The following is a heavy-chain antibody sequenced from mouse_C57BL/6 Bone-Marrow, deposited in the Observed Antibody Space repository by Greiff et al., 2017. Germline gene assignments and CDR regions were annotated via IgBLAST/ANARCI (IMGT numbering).Heavy chain of an antibody. Sequence: EVQLQQSGAELVRPGASVKLSCTASGFNIKDDYMHWVKQRPEQGLEWIGWIDPENGDTEYASKFQGKATITADTSSNTAYLQLSSLTSDDTAVYYCTPHYYGSSSAWFAYWGQGTLVTVSA. V-gene: IGHV14-4*01. CDR1: GFNIKDDY. CDR2: IDPENGDT. D-gene: IGHD1-1*01. CDR3: TPHYYGSSSAWFAY. J-gene: IGHJ3*01.